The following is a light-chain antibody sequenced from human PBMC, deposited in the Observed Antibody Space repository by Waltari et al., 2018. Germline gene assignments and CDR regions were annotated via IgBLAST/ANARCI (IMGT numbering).Light chain of an antibody. J-gene: IGLJ2*01. CDR3: LLSYSGVQV. V-gene: IGLV7-46*01. CDR1: TGSVTSGHY. Sequence: QAVVTQEPSLTVSPGGTVTLTCGSSTGSVTSGHYPYGLQQKPGQAPRTLIFDTSNKHSWTPARFSGSLLGGKGALTLSGAQPEDEADYYCLLSYSGVQVFGGGTKLTVL. CDR2: DTS.